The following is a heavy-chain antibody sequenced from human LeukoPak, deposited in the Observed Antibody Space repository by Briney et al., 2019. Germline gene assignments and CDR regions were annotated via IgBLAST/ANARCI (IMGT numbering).Heavy chain of an antibody. D-gene: IGHD6-19*01. CDR3: AHSNGWLFDF. CDR1: GFSLSTSGVG. V-gene: IGHV2-5*02. J-gene: IGHJ4*02. Sequence: SGPTLVKPTQPLTLTRTFSGFSLSTSGVGVGWIRQPPGKALEWLAFIYWDDDKRYSPSLKSRPTITKDTSKNQVVLTMTNMDPVDTATYCCAHSNGWLFDFWGQGTLVTVSS. CDR2: IYWDDDK.